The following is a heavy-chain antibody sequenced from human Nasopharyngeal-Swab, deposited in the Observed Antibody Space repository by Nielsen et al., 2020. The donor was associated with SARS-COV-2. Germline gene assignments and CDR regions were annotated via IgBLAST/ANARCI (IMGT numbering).Heavy chain of an antibody. CDR2: ISAYNGNT. J-gene: IGHJ6*02. CDR3: ASGDVVVPAAMEGYYYCYGMDV. Sequence: ASVKVSCKASGFTFTSSAMQWVRQARGQRLEWMGWISAYNGNTNYAQKLQGRVTMTTDTSTSTAYMELRSLRSDDTAVYYCASGDVVVPAAMEGYYYCYGMDVWGQGTTVTVSS. CDR1: GFTFTSSA. D-gene: IGHD2-2*01. V-gene: IGHV1-18*01.